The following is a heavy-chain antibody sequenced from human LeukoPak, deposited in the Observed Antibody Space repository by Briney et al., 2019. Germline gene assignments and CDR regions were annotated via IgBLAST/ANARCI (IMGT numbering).Heavy chain of an antibody. CDR1: GFTFDDYG. J-gene: IGHJ3*02. Sequence: TGGSLRLSCAASGFTFDDYGMNWVRQAPGKGLEWVSSITWNGDNTRYADSVKGRFTISRDNAKNSLFLQMNSLRAEDTAFYYCARAPHAFDISGQGTMVTVSS. CDR3: ARAPHAFDI. CDR2: ITWNGDNT. V-gene: IGHV3-20*04.